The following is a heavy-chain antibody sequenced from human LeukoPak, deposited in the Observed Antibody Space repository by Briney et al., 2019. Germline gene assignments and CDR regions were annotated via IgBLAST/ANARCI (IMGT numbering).Heavy chain of an antibody. CDR2: VYDSGST. CDR3: AKTGSSIAARPPDY. Sequence: SETLSLTCAVYGGSFSGYYWGWIRQPPRKGPEWIGSVYDSGSTFYNPSLKSRVTISIDTFKNQFSLKLTSVTAADTAVYYCAKTGSSIAARPPDYWGQGTLVIVSS. D-gene: IGHD6-6*01. V-gene: IGHV4-34*01. J-gene: IGHJ4*02. CDR1: GGSFSGYY.